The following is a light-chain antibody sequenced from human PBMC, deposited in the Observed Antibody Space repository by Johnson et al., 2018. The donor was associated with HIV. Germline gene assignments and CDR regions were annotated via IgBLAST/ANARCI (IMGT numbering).Light chain of an antibody. V-gene: IGLV1-51*01. CDR2: DNN. J-gene: IGLJ1*01. Sequence: QSLLTQPPSVSAAPGQKVTISCSGSSSNVGSSFVSWYRQVPGTAPKFLIYDNNRRPSGIPDRFSGSKSGTSATLGITGLQPGDEAEYYCGTWDSSLRVGFFGTGTKVTVL. CDR1: SSNVGSSF. CDR3: GTWDSSLRVGF.